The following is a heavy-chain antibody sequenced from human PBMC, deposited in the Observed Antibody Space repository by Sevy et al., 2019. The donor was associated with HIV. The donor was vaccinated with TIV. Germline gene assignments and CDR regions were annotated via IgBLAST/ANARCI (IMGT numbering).Heavy chain of an antibody. CDR3: AREGCTKPHDY. D-gene: IGHD2-8*01. V-gene: IGHV3-23*01. Sequence: GGSLRLSCAASGFTFSKYSMSCVRQPPGKGLEWVSTLSFGCGEIKYADSVKGRFTISRDNSKSSVYLQMNNLRPEDTAVYYCAREGCTKPHDYWGQGTLVTVSS. CDR1: GFTFSKYS. J-gene: IGHJ4*02. CDR2: LSFGCGEI.